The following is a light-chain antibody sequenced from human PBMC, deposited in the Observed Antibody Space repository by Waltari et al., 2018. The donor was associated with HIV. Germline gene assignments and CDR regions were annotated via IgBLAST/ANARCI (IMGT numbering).Light chain of an antibody. V-gene: IGLV2-18*02. CDR1: PSDVCSYNR. CDR2: EVN. CDR3: SSDTSGSPPYV. J-gene: IGLJ1*01. Sequence: QSALTQPPSVSGSPGQSVTLSCTGTPSDVCSYNRVSWYLQAPGTAPKLIIFEVNSRPSGVPDRFSGSRSGNTASLTISGLQAEDEGDYYCSSDTSGSPPYVFGTGTKVTVL.